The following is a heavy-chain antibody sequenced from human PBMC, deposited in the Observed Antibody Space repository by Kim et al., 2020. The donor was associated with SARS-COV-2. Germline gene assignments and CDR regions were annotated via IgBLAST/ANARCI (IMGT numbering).Heavy chain of an antibody. D-gene: IGHD2-2*01. CDR3: ARDGFDIVVVPAVPLYYFDY. J-gene: IGHJ4*02. Sequence: FTISRDNSKNTLYLQMNSLRAEDTAVYYCARDGFDIVVVPAVPLYYFDYWGQGTLVTVSS. V-gene: IGHV3-30*07.